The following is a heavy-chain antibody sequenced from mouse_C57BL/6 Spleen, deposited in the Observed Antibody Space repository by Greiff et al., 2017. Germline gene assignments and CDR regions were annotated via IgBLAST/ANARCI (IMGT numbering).Heavy chain of an antibody. Sequence: VQLQESGPGLVQPSQSLSITCTVSGFSLTSYGVHWVRQSPGKGLEWLGVIWSGGSTDYNAAFISRLSISKDNSKSQVFFKMNSLQADDTAIYYCARNFYYGSRNYYAMDYWGQGTSVTVSS. V-gene: IGHV2-2*01. J-gene: IGHJ4*01. CDR1: GFSLTSYG. CDR2: IWSGGST. D-gene: IGHD1-1*01. CDR3: ARNFYYGSRNYYAMDY.